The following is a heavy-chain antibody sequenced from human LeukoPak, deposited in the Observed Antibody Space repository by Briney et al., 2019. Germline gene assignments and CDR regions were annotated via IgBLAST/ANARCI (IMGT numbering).Heavy chain of an antibody. CDR3: AREIRWYFFYMDV. CDR1: GFTFSSYG. V-gene: IGHV3-74*03. CDR2: INTDMTSP. J-gene: IGHJ6*03. Sequence: GRSLRLSCAASGFTFSSYGMHWVRQAPGKGLEWVSRINTDMTSPTYADSVKGRFTISRDNAKNTLYLQMDSLGVEDTAVYYCAREIRWYFFYMDVWGKGTTVTVAS. D-gene: IGHD1-14*01.